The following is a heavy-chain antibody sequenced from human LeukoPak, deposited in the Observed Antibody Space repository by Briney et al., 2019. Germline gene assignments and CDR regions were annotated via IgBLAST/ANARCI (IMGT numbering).Heavy chain of an antibody. CDR2: ISNSAVST. D-gene: IGHD2/OR15-2a*01. Sequence: PGGSLRLSCAASGFTFSSDSMTWVRQAPGKGLEWVSTISNSAVSTFYADPVKGRFSISRDNSKNTLYLHMSSLSAEDTAMHYCAKDSFSTMWGPGTLVTVS. CDR3: AKDSFSTM. V-gene: IGHV3-23*01. CDR1: GFTFSSDS. J-gene: IGHJ4*02.